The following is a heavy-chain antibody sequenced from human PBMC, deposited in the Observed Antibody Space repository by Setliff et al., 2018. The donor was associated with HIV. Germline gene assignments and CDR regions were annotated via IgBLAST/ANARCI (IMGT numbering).Heavy chain of an antibody. CDR1: GGSFGGYY. V-gene: IGHV4-59*08. J-gene: IGHJ4*02. CDR3: ARLRDMEWELIGLDY. Sequence: PSETLSLTCSVSGGSFGGYYWSWIRQPPGKGLEWIGYIYIYYSGSTNYNPSLKSRVTISMDTSKNQFSLKLSSVTAADTAVYYCARLRDMEWELIGLDYWGRGTLVTVSS. D-gene: IGHD1-26*01. CDR2: IYIYYSGST.